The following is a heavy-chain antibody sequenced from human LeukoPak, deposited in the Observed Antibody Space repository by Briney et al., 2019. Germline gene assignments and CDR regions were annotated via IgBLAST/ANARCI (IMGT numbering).Heavy chain of an antibody. CDR2: ISYDGSQK. D-gene: IGHD6-19*01. J-gene: IGHJ4*02. CDR3: ARDQYTSGWYGSFDY. CDR1: GFTLSSYA. Sequence: GMSLRLSCAASGFTLSSYAMHWVRQDPGKGLEWVTIISYDGSQKYYADSVKGLFTISRDISKNTLHLQMNSLRAEDTAVYYCARDQYTSGWYGSFDYWGQGTLVTVSS. V-gene: IGHV3-30-3*01.